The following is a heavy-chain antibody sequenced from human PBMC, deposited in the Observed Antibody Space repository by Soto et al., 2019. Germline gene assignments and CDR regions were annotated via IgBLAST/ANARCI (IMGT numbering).Heavy chain of an antibody. CDR3: ARDHGSSWDLDY. J-gene: IGHJ4*02. CDR2: ISYDGSNK. CDR1: GFTFSSYA. D-gene: IGHD6-13*01. Sequence: PGGSLRLSCAASGFTFSSYAMHWVRQAPGKGLEWVAVISYDGSNKYYADSVKGRFTISRDNSKNTLYLQMNSLRAEDTAVYYCARDHGSSWDLDYWGQGTLVTVSS. V-gene: IGHV3-30-3*01.